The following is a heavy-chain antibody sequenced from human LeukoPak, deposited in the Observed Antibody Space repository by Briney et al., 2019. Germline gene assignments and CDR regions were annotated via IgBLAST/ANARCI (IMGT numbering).Heavy chain of an antibody. CDR3: GRHLGYCSGGTCYWEPDAFDF. V-gene: IGHV4-39*01. CDR1: GGSISRNNYN. J-gene: IGHJ3*01. Sequence: SETLSLTCTVSGGSISRNNYNWGWIRQPPGKGLEWVGSFFYSGSTYYNPSLKSRVTISVDTSKNQFSLKLSAVTAADTAVYYCGRHLGYCSGGTCYWEPDAFDFWGQGTLVTVSS. D-gene: IGHD2-15*01. CDR2: FFYSGST.